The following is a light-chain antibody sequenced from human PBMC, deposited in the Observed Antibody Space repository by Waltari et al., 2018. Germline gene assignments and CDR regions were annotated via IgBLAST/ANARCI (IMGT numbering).Light chain of an antibody. CDR2: WAS. J-gene: IGKJ2*01. CDR3: QQYYSVPYT. V-gene: IGKV4-1*01. CDR1: QSLLYSSNNKDY. Sequence: DIVMTQSPDSLALSLGEGATITCESSQSLLYSSNNKDYLAWFQQKPGQPPKLLISWASTRESGVPDRFSGSGSGTDFTLTISSLQAEDVALYFCQQYYSVPYTFGQGTKLEIK.